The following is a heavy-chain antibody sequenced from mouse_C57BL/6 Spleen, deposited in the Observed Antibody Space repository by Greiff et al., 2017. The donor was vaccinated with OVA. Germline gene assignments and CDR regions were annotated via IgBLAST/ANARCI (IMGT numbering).Heavy chain of an antibody. J-gene: IGHJ2*01. Sequence: VQLQQSGPELVKPGASVKISCKASGYAFSSSWMNWVKQRPGKGLEWIGRIYPGDGDTNYNGKFKGKATLTADKSSSTAYMQLSSLTSEDSAVYFCASDYYGRLFDYWGQGTTLTVSS. CDR1: GYAFSSSW. CDR3: ASDYYGRLFDY. CDR2: IYPGDGDT. D-gene: IGHD1-1*01. V-gene: IGHV1-82*01.